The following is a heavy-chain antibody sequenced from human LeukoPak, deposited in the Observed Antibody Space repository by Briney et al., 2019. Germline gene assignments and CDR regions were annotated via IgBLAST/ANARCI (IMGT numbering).Heavy chain of an antibody. D-gene: IGHD2-15*01. Sequence: SETLSLTCTVSGGSISSYYWGWIRQPPGKGLEWIGSIYYSGSIYYNPSLKSRVTISVDTSKNQFSLKLSSVTAADTAVYYCARDRGYCSGGSCKTDFDYWGQGTLVTVSS. J-gene: IGHJ4*02. V-gene: IGHV4-39*07. CDR2: IYYSGSI. CDR1: GGSISSYY. CDR3: ARDRGYCSGGSCKTDFDY.